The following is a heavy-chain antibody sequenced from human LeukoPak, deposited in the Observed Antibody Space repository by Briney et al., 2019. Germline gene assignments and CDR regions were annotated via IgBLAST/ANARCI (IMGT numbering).Heavy chain of an antibody. CDR2: ISSSGSTI. CDR3: ARGPPYYYDSSGYYFGAVDI. V-gene: IGHV3-48*03. D-gene: IGHD3-22*01. CDR1: GFTFSSYE. J-gene: IGHJ3*02. Sequence: GGSLRLSCAASGFTFSSYEMNWVRQAPGKGLEWVSYISSSGSTIYYADSVKGRFTLSRDNAKNSLYLQMNSLRAEDTAVYYCARGPPYYYDSSGYYFGAVDIWGQGTMVTVSP.